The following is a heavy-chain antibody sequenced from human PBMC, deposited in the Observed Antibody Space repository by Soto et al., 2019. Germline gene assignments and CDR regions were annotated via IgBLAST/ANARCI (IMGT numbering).Heavy chain of an antibody. J-gene: IGHJ6*02. CDR3: ARGGGDGSGSYYRPRYYYGMDV. D-gene: IGHD3-10*01. V-gene: IGHV3-13*01. Sequence: PGGSLRLSCAASGFTFSSYDMHWVRQATGKGLEWVSAIGTAGDTYYPGSVKGRFTISRENAKNSLYLQMNSLRAGDTAVYYCARGGGDGSGSYYRPRYYYGMDVWGQGTTVTVSS. CDR1: GFTFSSYD. CDR2: IGTAGDT.